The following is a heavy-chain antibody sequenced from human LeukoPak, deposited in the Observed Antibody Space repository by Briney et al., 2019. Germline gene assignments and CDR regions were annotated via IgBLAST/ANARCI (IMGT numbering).Heavy chain of an antibody. CDR1: GFTFSNYA. J-gene: IGHJ4*02. Sequence: SGGSLRLSCAASGFTFSNYAMSWVRQAPGKGLEWVSDINGSGGRTYYADSVKGRFTISRDNAKNSLYLQMNSLRAEDTAVYYCARGWDTMVRGVFDYWGQGTLVTVSS. CDR2: INGSGGRT. D-gene: IGHD3-10*01. V-gene: IGHV3-23*01. CDR3: ARGWDTMVRGVFDY.